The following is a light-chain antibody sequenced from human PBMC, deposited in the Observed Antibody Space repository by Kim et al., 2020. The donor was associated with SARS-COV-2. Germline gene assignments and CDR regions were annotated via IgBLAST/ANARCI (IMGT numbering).Light chain of an antibody. CDR1: SSDVGGYNY. CDR3: SSYTSSSTWV. CDR2: DVS. V-gene: IGLV2-14*04. Sequence: GWSITISCPGTSSDVGGYNYVSWYQQHPGKAPILMIYDVSKRPSGVSNRFSGSKSGNTASLTISGLQAEDEADYYCSSYTSSSTWVFGGGTQLTVL. J-gene: IGLJ3*02.